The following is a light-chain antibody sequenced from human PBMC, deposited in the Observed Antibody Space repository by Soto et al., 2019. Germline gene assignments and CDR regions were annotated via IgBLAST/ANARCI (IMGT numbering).Light chain of an antibody. CDR1: QDIPSY. Sequence: DIQMTQSPSSLSASVGNRVTITCHASQDIPSYLNWYQHKPGKAPKILIYAAYILEAGGPSRVTGSGSGTDFTFTISMLKPEDVAKDECQKCGYLSIFGHGITV. J-gene: IGKJ1*01. CDR2: AAY. CDR3: QKCGYLSI. V-gene: IGKV1-33*01.